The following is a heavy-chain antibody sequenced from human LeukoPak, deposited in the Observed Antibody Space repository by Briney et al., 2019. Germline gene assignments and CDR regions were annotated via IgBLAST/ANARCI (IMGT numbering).Heavy chain of an antibody. V-gene: IGHV1-69*06. J-gene: IGHJ6*03. CDR3: ARAPEVTAISYYYYYYMDV. D-gene: IGHD2-21*02. CDR2: IIPIFGTA. Sequence: ASVKVSCKASGGTFSSYAISWVRQAPGQGLEWMGGIIPIFGTANYAQKFQGRVTITADKSTSTAYMELSSLRSEDTAVYYCARAPEVTAISYYYYYYMDVWGKGTTVTVSS. CDR1: GGTFSSYA.